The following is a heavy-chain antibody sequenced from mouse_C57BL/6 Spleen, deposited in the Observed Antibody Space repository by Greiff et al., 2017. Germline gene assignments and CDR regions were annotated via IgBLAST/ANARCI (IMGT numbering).Heavy chain of an antibody. CDR1: GYTFTSYW. V-gene: IGHV1-55*01. CDR2: IYPGSGST. J-gene: IGHJ3*01. Sequence: QVQLQQPGAELVKPGASVKMSCKASGYTFTSYWITWVKQRPGQGLEWIGDIYPGSGSTNYNEKFKSKATLTVDTSSSTAYMQLSSLTSEDSAVYYCASYDGYSPWCAYWGQGTLVTVSA. CDR3: ASYDGYSPWCAY. D-gene: IGHD2-3*01.